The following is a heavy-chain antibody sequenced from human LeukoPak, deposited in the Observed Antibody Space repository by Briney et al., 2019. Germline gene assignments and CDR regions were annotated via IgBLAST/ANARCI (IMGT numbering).Heavy chain of an antibody. CDR3: ARAGTGVLWFGEPY. D-gene: IGHD3-10*01. J-gene: IGHJ4*02. V-gene: IGHV3-30-3*01. CDR1: GFTFSSYA. CDR2: ISYDGSNK. Sequence: GGSLRLSCAASGFTFSSYAMHWVRQAPGEGLEWVAVISYDGSNKYYADSVKGRFTISRDNSKNTLYLQMNSLRAEDTAVYYCARAGTGVLWFGEPYWGQGTLVTVSS.